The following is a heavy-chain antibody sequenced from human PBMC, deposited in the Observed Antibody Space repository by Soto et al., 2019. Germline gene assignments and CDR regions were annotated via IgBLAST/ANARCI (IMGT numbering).Heavy chain of an antibody. D-gene: IGHD3-22*01. J-gene: IGHJ6*02. CDR2: IYPGDSDT. CDR1: GYSFTSYW. V-gene: IGHV5-51*01. Sequence: GESLKICCKGSGYSFTSYWIGWVRQMPGKGLEWMGIIYPGDSDTRYSPSFQGQVTISADKSISTAYLQWSSLKASDTAMYYCWRRGGLYYDSRGYGYYYYGMDVWGQGTTVTVSS. CDR3: WRRGGLYYDSRGYGYYYYGMDV.